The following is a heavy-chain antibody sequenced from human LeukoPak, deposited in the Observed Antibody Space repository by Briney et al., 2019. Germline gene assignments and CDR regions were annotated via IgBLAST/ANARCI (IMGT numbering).Heavy chain of an antibody. D-gene: IGHD2-2*01. Sequence: SGGSLRLSCAASGFTFSSYGMHWVRQAPGKGLEWVAFIRYDGSNKYYADSVKGRFTISRDNSKNTLYLQMNSLRAEDTAVYYCAKDRKYCSSTSCYYFDYWGQGTLVTVSS. V-gene: IGHV3-30*02. CDR3: AKDRKYCSSTSCYYFDY. CDR2: IRYDGSNK. J-gene: IGHJ4*02. CDR1: GFTFSSYG.